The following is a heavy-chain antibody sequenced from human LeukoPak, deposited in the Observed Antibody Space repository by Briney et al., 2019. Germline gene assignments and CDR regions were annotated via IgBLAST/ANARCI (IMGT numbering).Heavy chain of an antibody. D-gene: IGHD3-10*01. Sequence: QPSETLSLTCAVYGGSFSGFYWSWVRQPPGKGLEWIGEINHSESTHYNPSFKSRVTILVDTSRNQFSLKLTSVTAADTAVYYCARGPDSGSHFVWFDPWGQGTLVTVSS. V-gene: IGHV4-34*01. CDR1: GGSFSGFY. CDR2: INHSEST. CDR3: ARGPDSGSHFVWFDP. J-gene: IGHJ5*02.